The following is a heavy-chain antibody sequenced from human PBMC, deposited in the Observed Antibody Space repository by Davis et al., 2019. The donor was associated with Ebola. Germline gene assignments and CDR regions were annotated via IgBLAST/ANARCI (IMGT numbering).Heavy chain of an antibody. CDR3: ARESGYCSSTSCSKQSFDY. CDR2: INPNTDDR. J-gene: IGHJ4*02. D-gene: IGHD2-2*01. CDR1: GYIFTGYY. V-gene: IGHV1-2*02. Sequence: ASVKVSCKTSGYIFTGYYMPWARQALGQGLEWMGWINPNTDDRRYVQKFQDRVTMTRDTSINTVYMQLSGVTSDDTAVYFCARESGYCSSTSCSKQSFDYWGQGTLVTVSS.